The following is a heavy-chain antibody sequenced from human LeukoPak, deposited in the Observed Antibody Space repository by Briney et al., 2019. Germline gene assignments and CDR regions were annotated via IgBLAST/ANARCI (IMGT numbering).Heavy chain of an antibody. D-gene: IGHD6-19*01. V-gene: IGHV4-39*07. CDR1: GGSITSSSYY. J-gene: IGHJ4*02. CDR3: ARYGSGWYWGFDD. Sequence: SETLSLTCTVSGGSITSSSYYWGWIRQPPGKGLEWIGSIYYSGSTYYNPSLKSRVTISVDTSKNQFSLKLSSVTAADTAVYYCARYGSGWYWGFDDWGQGTLVTVSS. CDR2: IYYSGST.